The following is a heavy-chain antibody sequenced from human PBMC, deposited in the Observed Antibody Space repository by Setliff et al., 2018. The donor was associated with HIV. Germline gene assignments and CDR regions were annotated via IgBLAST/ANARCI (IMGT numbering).Heavy chain of an antibody. CDR3: ASTPLSSGDAFDI. CDR1: GYSFSNYW. CDR2: INPDDSDI. V-gene: IGHV5-51*01. Sequence: PGESLKISCKGSGYSFSNYWIGWVRQMPGKGLEWMGIINPDDSDIRYSPSFQGQVTISADKSISTAYLQWSSLKASDTAMYYCASTPLSSGDAFDIWGQGTMVTVSS. J-gene: IGHJ3*02. D-gene: IGHD3-22*01.